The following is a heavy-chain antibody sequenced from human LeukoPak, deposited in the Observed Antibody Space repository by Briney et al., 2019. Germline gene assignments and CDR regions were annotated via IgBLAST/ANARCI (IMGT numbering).Heavy chain of an antibody. V-gene: IGHV4-4*07. D-gene: IGHD5-12*01. J-gene: IGHJ5*02. CDR3: ARDSPGAGYSGYDSFFWFDP. CDR1: GGSISSYY. CDR2: IYTSGST. Sequence: SETLSLTCTVSGGSISSYYWSWIRQPAGKGPEWIGRIYTSGSTNYNPSLKSRVTVSVDTSKNQFSLKLSSVTAADTAVYYCARDSPGAGYSGYDSFFWFDPWGQGTLVTVSS.